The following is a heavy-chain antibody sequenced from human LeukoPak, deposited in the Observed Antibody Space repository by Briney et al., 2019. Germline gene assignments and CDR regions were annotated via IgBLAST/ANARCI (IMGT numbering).Heavy chain of an antibody. Sequence: PSETLSLTCAVYGGSFSGYSWTWIRQPPGKGLEWIGEIDRSGSTNYNPALKSRLTISADTSKNQFSLTLGSVSATDTAVYYCVSPRGFSYGYFDYWGQGTLVTVSS. D-gene: IGHD5-18*01. CDR1: GGSFSGYS. CDR3: VSPRGFSYGYFDY. J-gene: IGHJ4*02. V-gene: IGHV4-34*01. CDR2: IDRSGST.